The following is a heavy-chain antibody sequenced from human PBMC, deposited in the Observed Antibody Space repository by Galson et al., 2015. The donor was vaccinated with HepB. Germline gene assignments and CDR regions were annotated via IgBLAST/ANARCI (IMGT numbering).Heavy chain of an antibody. CDR2: ISWDGGST. D-gene: IGHD6-19*01. V-gene: IGHV3-43*01. Sequence: SPRLSCAASGFTFDDYTMHWVRQAPGKGLEWVSLISWDGGSTYYADSVKGRFTISRDNSKNSLYLQMNSLRTEDTALYYCAKDMGQWLVADAFDIWGQGTMVTVSS. CDR3: AKDMGQWLVADAFDI. J-gene: IGHJ3*02. CDR1: GFTFDDYT.